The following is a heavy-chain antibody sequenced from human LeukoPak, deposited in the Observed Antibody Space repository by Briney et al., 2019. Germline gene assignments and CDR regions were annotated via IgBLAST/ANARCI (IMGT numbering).Heavy chain of an antibody. CDR2: ISSSSSYI. V-gene: IGHV3-21*01. J-gene: IGHJ4*02. CDR3: ARSKYARGALDY. D-gene: IGHD1-26*01. CDR1: GFTFSSYS. Sequence: GGSLRLSCAASGFTFSSYSMNWVRQAPGKGLEWVSSISSSSSYIYYADSVKGRFTISRDNAKNSLYLQMNSVRAEDTAVYYCARSKYARGALDYWGQGTLVTVSS.